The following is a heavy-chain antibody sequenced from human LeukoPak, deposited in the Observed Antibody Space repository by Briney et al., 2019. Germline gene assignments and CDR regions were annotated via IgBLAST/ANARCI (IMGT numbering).Heavy chain of an antibody. CDR3: ARTAHPQSHRGLVFDY. CDR1: GGSISSYY. J-gene: IGHJ4*02. D-gene: IGHD3-10*01. V-gene: IGHV4-59*01. CDR2: IYYSGST. Sequence: SETLSLTCTVSGGSISSYYWSWIRQPPGKGLEWIGSIYYSGSTNYNPSLKSRVTISVDTSKNQFSLKLSSVTAADTAVYYCARTAHPQSHRGLVFDYWGQGTLVTVSS.